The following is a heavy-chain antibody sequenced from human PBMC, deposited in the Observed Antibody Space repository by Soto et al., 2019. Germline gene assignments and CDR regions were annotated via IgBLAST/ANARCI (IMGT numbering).Heavy chain of an antibody. Sequence: SETLSLTCTVSGCSISSYYWSWIRQPPGKGLEWIGYIYYSGSTNFNPSLKSRVTISVDTSKNQFSLKLSSVTAADTAVYYCARVASTVTTTYWFDPWGQGTLVTVSS. D-gene: IGHD4-17*01. J-gene: IGHJ5*02. CDR2: IYYSGST. V-gene: IGHV4-59*01. CDR1: GCSISSYY. CDR3: ARVASTVTTTYWFDP.